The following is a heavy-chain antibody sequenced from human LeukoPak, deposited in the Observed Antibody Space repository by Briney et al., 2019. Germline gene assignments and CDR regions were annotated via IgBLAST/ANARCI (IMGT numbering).Heavy chain of an antibody. J-gene: IGHJ4*02. V-gene: IGHV1-8*03. Sequence: GASVKVSCKASGYTFTSYDINWVRQATGQGLEWMGWMNPNSGNTGYAQKFQVRVTITRNTSISTAYMELSSLRSEDTAVYYCARGLLWSGYYVFGLYYFDYWGQGTLVTVSS. CDR3: ARGLLWSGYYVFGLYYFDY. D-gene: IGHD3-3*01. CDR1: GYTFTSYD. CDR2: MNPNSGNT.